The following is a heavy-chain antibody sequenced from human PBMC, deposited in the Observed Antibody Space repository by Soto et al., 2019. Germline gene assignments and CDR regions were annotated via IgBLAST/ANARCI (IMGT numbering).Heavy chain of an antibody. D-gene: IGHD3-10*01. CDR1: GSSISIDEYH. CDR3: VRLGDS. V-gene: IGHV4-39*01. Sequence: SAALSLPCPVSGSSISIDEYHWGWIRQPPGKGLEWIGSVKSSGTYYNPSLRSRITVSVDTSNNQFSLNLRSVTAADTATYYCVRLGDSWGQGALVTVSS. CDR2: VKSSGT. J-gene: IGHJ4*02.